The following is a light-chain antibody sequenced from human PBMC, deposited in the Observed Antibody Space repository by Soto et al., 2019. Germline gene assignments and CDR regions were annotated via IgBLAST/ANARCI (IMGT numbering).Light chain of an antibody. CDR1: QSFSGW. V-gene: IGKV1-5*01. CDR2: DAS. J-gene: IGKJ3*01. CDR3: QQYSGYSPFT. Sequence: DIQVTQSPSTLSPSVGARVTITCRASQSFSGWLAWYQQRQGKAPKLLIYDASSLKSGVPSRFSGSGSGTEFTLTIGGLQPDDFATYYCQQYSGYSPFTFGPGTVVDIK.